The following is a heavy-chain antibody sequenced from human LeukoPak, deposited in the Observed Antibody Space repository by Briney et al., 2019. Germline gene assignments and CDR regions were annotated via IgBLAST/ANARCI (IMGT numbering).Heavy chain of an antibody. CDR3: ARDDYGDHFDY. Sequence: PGGPLRLSCAASGFTFSSYAMHWVREAPGKGREGVAVISYDGSNKYYADSVKGRFTISRDNSKNTLYLQMNSLRAEDTAVYYCARDDYGDHFDYWGQGTLVTVSS. D-gene: IGHD4-17*01. CDR2: ISYDGSNK. J-gene: IGHJ4*02. V-gene: IGHV3-30-3*01. CDR1: GFTFSSYA.